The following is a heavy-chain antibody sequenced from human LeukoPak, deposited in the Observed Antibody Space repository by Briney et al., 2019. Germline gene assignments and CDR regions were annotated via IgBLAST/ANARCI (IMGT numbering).Heavy chain of an antibody. J-gene: IGHJ4*02. CDR3: TTEDYDYVWGSYRLFDY. Sequence: PGGSLRLSCAASGFTFSNAWMSWVRQAPGKGLEWVGRIKSKTDGGTTDYAAPVKGRFTISRDDSKNTLYLQMKSLKTEDTAVYYCTTEDYDYVWGSYRLFDYWGQGTLVTVSS. CDR1: GFTFSNAW. D-gene: IGHD3-16*02. CDR2: IKSKTDGGTT. V-gene: IGHV3-15*01.